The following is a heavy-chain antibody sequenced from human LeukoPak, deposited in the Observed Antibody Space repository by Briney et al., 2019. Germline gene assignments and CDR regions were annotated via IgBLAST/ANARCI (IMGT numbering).Heavy chain of an antibody. CDR2: INPGGGST. Sequence: ASVKVSCKASGYTFSSYYIRWVRQAPGQGLEWMGIINPGGGSTNYAQKFQGRVTMTRDTSSSTVYMELSSLRSEDTAVYYCARWGASDYWGQGTLVTVSS. V-gene: IGHV1-46*01. J-gene: IGHJ4*02. D-gene: IGHD3-16*01. CDR1: GYTFSSYY. CDR3: ARWGASDY.